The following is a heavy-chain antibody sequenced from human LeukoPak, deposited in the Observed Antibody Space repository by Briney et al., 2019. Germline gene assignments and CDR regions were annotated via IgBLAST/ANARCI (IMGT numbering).Heavy chain of an antibody. CDR2: IYHSGST. V-gene: IGHV4-38-2*01. J-gene: IGHJ4*02. Sequence: PSETLSLTCAVSGYSISSGYYWGWIRQPPGKGLEWIGSIYHSGSTYYNPSLKSRVTISVDTSKNQFSLKLSSVTAADTAVYYCARHERREKVAGLFDYWGQGTLVTVSS. D-gene: IGHD6-19*01. CDR3: ARHERREKVAGLFDY. CDR1: GYSISSGYY.